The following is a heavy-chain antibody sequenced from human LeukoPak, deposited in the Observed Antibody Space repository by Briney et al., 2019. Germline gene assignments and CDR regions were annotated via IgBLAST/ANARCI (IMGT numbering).Heavy chain of an antibody. CDR2: INPDGSEK. D-gene: IGHD2-15*01. J-gene: IGHJ4*02. V-gene: IGHV3-7*01. CDR1: GFTFNTFW. Sequence: GGSLRLSCAGSGFTFNTFWMNWVRQAPGKGLEWVANINPDGSEKYLVDSVKGRFSISRDNANNLLYLQTSGLRAEDTAVYYCMPGSGFWGQGTLVTVSS. CDR3: MPGSGF.